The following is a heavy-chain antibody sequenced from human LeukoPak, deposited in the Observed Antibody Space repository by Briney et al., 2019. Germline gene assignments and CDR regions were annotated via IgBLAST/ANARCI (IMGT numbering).Heavy chain of an antibody. CDR2: IYYSGST. J-gene: IGHJ6*02. V-gene: IGHV4-30-4*01. CDR1: GGSISSGDYY. CDR3: ARDRIVVVPAAIRVVEGYGMDV. D-gene: IGHD2-2*01. Sequence: PSETLSLTCTVSGGSISSGDYYWSWIRQPPGKGLEWIGYIYYSGSTYYNPSLKSRVTISVDTSKNQFSLKLSSVTAADTAVYYCARDRIVVVPAAIRVVEGYGMDVWGQGTTVTVSS.